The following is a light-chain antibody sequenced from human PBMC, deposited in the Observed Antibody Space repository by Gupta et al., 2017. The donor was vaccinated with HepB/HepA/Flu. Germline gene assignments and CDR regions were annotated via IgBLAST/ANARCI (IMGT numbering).Light chain of an antibody. CDR1: QSIKSW. J-gene: IGKJ1*01. V-gene: IGKV1-5*03. Sequence: DLQVTQSPSTLSVSVGDRVTITCRASQSIKSWLAWYQQKPGKAPKLLVYTASSLQSGVPARFSGSGSGTEFTLTISSLQADDLGTYYCQQDYNYPWTFGQGTKVEIK. CDR3: QQDYNYPWT. CDR2: TAS.